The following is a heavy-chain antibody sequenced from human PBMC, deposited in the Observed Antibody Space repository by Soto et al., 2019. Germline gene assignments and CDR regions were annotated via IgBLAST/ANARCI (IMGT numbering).Heavy chain of an antibody. CDR1: GYTFTSYD. D-gene: IGHD6-13*01. CDR3: ARAWSSSWYYYYGMDV. Sequence: ASVKVSCKASGYTFTSYDINWVRQATGQGLEWMGWMNPNSGNTGYAQKFQGRVTMTRNTSISTAYMELSSLRSEDTAVYYCARAWSSSWYYYYGMDVWGQGTTVTVS. CDR2: MNPNSGNT. V-gene: IGHV1-8*01. J-gene: IGHJ6*02.